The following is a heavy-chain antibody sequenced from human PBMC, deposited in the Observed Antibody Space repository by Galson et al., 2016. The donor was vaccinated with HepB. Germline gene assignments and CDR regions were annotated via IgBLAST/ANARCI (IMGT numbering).Heavy chain of an antibody. CDR1: GFTFNYAW. Sequence: SLRLSCAASGFTFNYAWVSWVRQAPGKGLEWVGRSRDKAHSYTTEYAASVKGRFAISRDESENSLYLQMNSLKTEDTAVYYCAKSGVNTLGAFDVWGQGTMVTVSS. D-gene: IGHD4/OR15-4a*01. CDR3: AKSGVNTLGAFDV. V-gene: IGHV3-72*01. CDR2: SRDKAHSYTT. J-gene: IGHJ3*01.